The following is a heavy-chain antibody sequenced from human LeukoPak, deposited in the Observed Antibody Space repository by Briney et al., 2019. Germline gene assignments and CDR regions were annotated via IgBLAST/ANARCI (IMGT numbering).Heavy chain of an antibody. J-gene: IGHJ4*02. Sequence: ASVKVSCKASGYTFTGYYMHWVRQAPGQGLEWMGWINPNSGGTNYAQKFQGRVTMTRDTSISTAYMELSRLRSDDTAVYYCARDPEWGSGGSCPDYWGQGTLVTVSS. CDR2: INPNSGGT. D-gene: IGHD2-15*01. CDR1: GYTFTGYY. CDR3: ARDPEWGSGGSCPDY. V-gene: IGHV1-2*02.